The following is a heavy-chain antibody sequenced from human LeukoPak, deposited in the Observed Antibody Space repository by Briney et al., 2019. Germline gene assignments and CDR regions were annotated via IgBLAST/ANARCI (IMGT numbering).Heavy chain of an antibody. Sequence: GASVKVSCKASGYTFTSYYMHWVRQAPGQGLVWMGIINPSGGSTSYAQKFQGRVTMTRDTSTSTVYMELSSLRSEDTAVYYCARDPGIAAAGAHADFDYWGQGTLVTVSS. D-gene: IGHD6-13*01. J-gene: IGHJ4*02. CDR1: GYTFTSYY. CDR3: ARDPGIAAAGAHADFDY. CDR2: INPSGGST. V-gene: IGHV1-46*01.